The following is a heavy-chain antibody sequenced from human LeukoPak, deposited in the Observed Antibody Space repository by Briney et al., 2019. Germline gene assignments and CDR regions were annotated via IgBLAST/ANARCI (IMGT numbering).Heavy chain of an antibody. J-gene: IGHJ4*02. CDR3: ARDGVVVTAPIDY. V-gene: IGHV3-33*01. D-gene: IGHD2-21*02. CDR1: GFTFSSYG. CDR2: IWYDGSNK. Sequence: GGSLRLSCAASGFTFSSYGMHWVRQAPGKGLEWVAVIWYDGSNKYYADSVKGRFTISRDNSKNTLYLQMNSLRAEDTAVYYCARDGVVVTAPIDYWGQGTLVTVSS.